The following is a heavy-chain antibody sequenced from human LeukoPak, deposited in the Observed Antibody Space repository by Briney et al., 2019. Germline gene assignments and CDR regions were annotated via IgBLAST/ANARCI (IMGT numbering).Heavy chain of an antibody. Sequence: GGSLRLSCAASGFTFSSYGMHWVRQAPGKGLEWVAVIWYDGSNKYYADSVKGRFTISRDNSKNTLYLQMNSLRAEDTAVYYCARDSSSWYTTPFDYWGQGTLVTVSS. J-gene: IGHJ4*02. CDR1: GFTFSSYG. D-gene: IGHD6-13*01. V-gene: IGHV3-33*01. CDR3: ARDSSSWYTTPFDY. CDR2: IWYDGSNK.